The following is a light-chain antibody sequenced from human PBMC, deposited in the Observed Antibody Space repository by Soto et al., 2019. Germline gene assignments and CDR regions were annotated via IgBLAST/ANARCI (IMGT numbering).Light chain of an antibody. V-gene: IGLV2-14*01. Sequence: QSLLSQPASVSWSPGQWITIPCTGTSSDVGGYNYVSWYQLHPGKAPKLIIYEVSNRPSGVSNRFSGSKSGNTASLTISGLQAEEEADYYCSSYASTNDYLFGTGTKVTVL. CDR2: EVS. CDR3: SSYASTNDYL. CDR1: SSDVGGYNY. J-gene: IGLJ1*01.